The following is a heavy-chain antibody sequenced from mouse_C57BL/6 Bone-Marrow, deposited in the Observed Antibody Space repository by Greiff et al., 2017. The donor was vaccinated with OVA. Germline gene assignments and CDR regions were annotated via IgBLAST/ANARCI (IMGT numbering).Heavy chain of an antibody. Sequence: VQLQQPGAELVKPGASVKLSCKASGYTFTSYWMNWVKQRPGQGLEWIGMIHPNSGSTNYNEKFKSKATLTVDKSSSKAYMHHSSLTSEDSAVYDWARRGPRWLRRAWFAYCGQGTLVTVSA. D-gene: IGHD2-2*01. CDR1: GYTFTSYW. CDR2: IHPNSGST. J-gene: IGHJ3*01. V-gene: IGHV1-64*01. CDR3: ARRGPRWLRRAWFAY.